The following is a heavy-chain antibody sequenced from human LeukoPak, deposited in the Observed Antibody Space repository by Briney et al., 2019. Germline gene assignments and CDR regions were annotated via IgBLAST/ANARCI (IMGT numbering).Heavy chain of an antibody. J-gene: IGHJ4*02. CDR3: ARRGYSYGSDSFDY. Sequence: SGTLSLTCAVSGGSICSSNWWSWVRQPPGKGLEWIGEIYHSGSTNYNPSLKSRVTISVDKSKNQFSLKLSSVTAADTAVYYCARRGYSYGSDSFDYWGQGTLVTVSS. CDR1: GGSICSSNW. CDR2: IYHSGST. V-gene: IGHV4-4*02. D-gene: IGHD5-18*01.